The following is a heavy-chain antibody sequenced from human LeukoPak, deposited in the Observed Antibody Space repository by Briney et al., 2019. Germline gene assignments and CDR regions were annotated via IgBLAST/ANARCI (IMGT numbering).Heavy chain of an antibody. V-gene: IGHV4-59*01. D-gene: IGHD3-3*01. J-gene: IGHJ3*02. CDR3: ARGQNYDFWSGYSPEGAFDI. CDR1: GGSISSYY. Sequence: SETLSLTCTVSGGSISSYYWSWIRQPPGKGLEWIGYIYYSGSTNCNPSLKSRVTISVDTSKNQFSLKLSSVTAADTAVYYCARGQNYDFWSGYSPEGAFDIWGQGTMVTVSS. CDR2: IYYSGST.